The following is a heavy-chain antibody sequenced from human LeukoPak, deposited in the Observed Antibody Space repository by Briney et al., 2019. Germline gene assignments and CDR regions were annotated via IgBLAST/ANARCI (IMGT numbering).Heavy chain of an antibody. V-gene: IGHV3-23*01. CDR3: TKRDRSGWYLLDY. Sequence: GGSLRLSCAASGFTCSSSDMTWASQAPGKGLEWVSGISGSGGSTYYADSVKGRFTISTDNSKNTLYLQMNSLRAEDTAVYYCTKRDRSGWYLLDYWGQGTLVTVSS. D-gene: IGHD6-19*01. CDR2: ISGSGGST. CDR1: GFTCSSSD. J-gene: IGHJ4*02.